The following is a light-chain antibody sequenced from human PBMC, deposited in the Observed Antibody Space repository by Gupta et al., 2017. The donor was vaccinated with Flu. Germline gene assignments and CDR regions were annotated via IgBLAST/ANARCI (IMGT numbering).Light chain of an antibody. CDR3: LQHKNYPWT. CDR1: QDIRND. CDR2: AAS. V-gene: IGKV1-17*01. Sequence: GDRVTITCRASQDIRNDLGWYQQQPGRGPKRLIYAASTLQSGGPSRFSGSGSGTEFTLTISSLQPEDFAIYYYLQHKNYPWTFGQGTRVEV. J-gene: IGKJ1*01.